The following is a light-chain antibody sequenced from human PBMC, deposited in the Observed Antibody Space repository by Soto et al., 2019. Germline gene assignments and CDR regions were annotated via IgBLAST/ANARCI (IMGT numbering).Light chain of an antibody. CDR3: QQLNIYPIT. CDR1: QGISSD. J-gene: IGKJ5*01. V-gene: IGKV1-9*01. CDR2: GAS. Sequence: DIQLTQSPSFLSASVGDRVTITCRASQGISSDLAWYQQKPGKAPNLLIYGASNLQTGVTSRFSGSGSETKFTLTISSLQPEDFATYYCQQLNIYPITFGQGTRLEIK.